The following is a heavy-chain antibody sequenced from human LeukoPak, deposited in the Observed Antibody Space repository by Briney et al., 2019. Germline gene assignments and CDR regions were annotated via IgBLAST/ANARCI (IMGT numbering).Heavy chain of an antibody. CDR2: IRYDGSNK. J-gene: IGHJ4*02. Sequence: PGGSLRLSCAASGFTFSSYGMHWVRQAPGKGLEWVAFIRYDGSNKYYADSVKGRFTISRDNSKNTLYLQMNSLRAEDTAVYYCVKDYSNNIMVRGTIIDYWGQGTLVTVSS. D-gene: IGHD3-10*01. CDR1: GFTFSSYG. CDR3: VKDYSNNIMVRGTIIDY. V-gene: IGHV3-30*02.